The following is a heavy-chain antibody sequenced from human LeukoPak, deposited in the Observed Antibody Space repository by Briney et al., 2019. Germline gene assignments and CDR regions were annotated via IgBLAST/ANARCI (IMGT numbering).Heavy chain of an antibody. CDR3: AKDRTIFGVVIIEENDY. CDR2: ISWNSGSI. CDR1: GFTFDDYA. Sequence: GRSLRLSCAASGFTFDDYAMHWVRQAPGKGLEWVSGISWNSGSIGYADSVKGRFTISRDNSKNTLYLQMNSLRAEDTAVYYCAKDRTIFGVVIIEENDYWGQGTLVTVSS. D-gene: IGHD3-3*01. J-gene: IGHJ4*02. V-gene: IGHV3-9*01.